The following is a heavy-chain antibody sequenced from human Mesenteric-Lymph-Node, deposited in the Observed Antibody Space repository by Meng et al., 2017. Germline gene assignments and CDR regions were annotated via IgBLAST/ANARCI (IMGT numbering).Heavy chain of an antibody. CDR3: AKAPGGGYSYGPDYYGMDV. CDR2: ISGSGGST. Sequence: GESLKISCAASGFTFSSYEMNWVRQAPGKGLEWVSAISGSGGSTYYADSVKGRFTISRDNSKNTLYLQMNSLRAEDTAVYYCAKAPGGGYSYGPDYYGMDVWGQGTTVTVSS. J-gene: IGHJ6*02. V-gene: IGHV3-23*01. CDR1: GFTFSSYE. D-gene: IGHD5-18*01.